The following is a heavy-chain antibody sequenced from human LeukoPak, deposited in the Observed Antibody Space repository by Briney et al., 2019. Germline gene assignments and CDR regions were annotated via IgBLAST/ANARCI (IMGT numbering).Heavy chain of an antibody. J-gene: IGHJ3*02. CDR3: VKWDLSGWSTGAFDI. Sequence: GGSLRLSCAASGFTFSSFGMSWVRQAPGKGLEWVSGISGSGSYTYYADSVKGRFTISRDNSKNTVYLQMNSLRAEDTAVYYCVKWDLSGWSTGAFDIWGQGTMVTVPS. CDR1: GFTFSSFG. D-gene: IGHD6-19*01. CDR2: ISGSGSYT. V-gene: IGHV3-23*01.